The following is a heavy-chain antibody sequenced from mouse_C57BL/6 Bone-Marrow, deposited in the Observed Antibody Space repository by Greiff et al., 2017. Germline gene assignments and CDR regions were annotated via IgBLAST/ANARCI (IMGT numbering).Heavy chain of an antibody. Sequence: QVQLQQPGAELVKPGASVKLSCKASGYTFTNYWMHWVKQRPGQGLEWIGMMHPNGGSPDYNEKFKSEATLSVDTSSRTAYLELSSLTSEDSAVYYCARAYDYDDYTMDYWGRGTSVTVSS. V-gene: IGHV1-64*01. CDR3: ARAYDYDDYTMDY. CDR1: GYTFTNYW. D-gene: IGHD2-4*01. J-gene: IGHJ4*01. CDR2: MHPNGGSP.